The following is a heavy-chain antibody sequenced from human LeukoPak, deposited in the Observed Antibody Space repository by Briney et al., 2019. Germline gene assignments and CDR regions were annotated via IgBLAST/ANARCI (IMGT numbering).Heavy chain of an antibody. Sequence: GGSLRLSCVASGFTFNTYWMHWVRQAPGKGLEWVSAISGSGGSTYYADSVKGRFTISRDNSKNTLYLQMNSLRAEDTAVYYCAKDYYDSSGLYFDYWGQGTLVTVSS. CDR3: AKDYYDSSGLYFDY. D-gene: IGHD3-22*01. CDR2: ISGSGGST. J-gene: IGHJ4*02. CDR1: GFTFNTYW. V-gene: IGHV3-23*01.